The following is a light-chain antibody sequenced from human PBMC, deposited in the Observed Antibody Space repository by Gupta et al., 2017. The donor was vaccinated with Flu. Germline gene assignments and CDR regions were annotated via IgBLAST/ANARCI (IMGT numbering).Light chain of an antibody. CDR3: QQRRSWTST. CDR2: DAS. CDR1: KRVSSY. V-gene: IGKV3-11*01. J-gene: IGKJ5*01. Sequence: PATLSSTPGERATLTGRASKRVSSYLAWYHQKPGQAPRLLIYDASNRATGIPARFSGSGSGTDFTLTISSLEPEDFAVYYCQQRRSWTSTFGKGTQLEIK.